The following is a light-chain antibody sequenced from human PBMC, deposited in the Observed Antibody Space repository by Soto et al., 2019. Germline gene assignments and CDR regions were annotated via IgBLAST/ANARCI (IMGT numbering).Light chain of an antibody. V-gene: IGLV1-44*01. CDR2: TND. CDR3: AVWDDSLNGHV. Sequence: QSVLTQPPSASGTPAQRVIISCYGSSSNMGTNTVHWFQRFPGTAPKLLIYTNDQRPSGVPDRFSGSNSGTSASLAISGLQSEDEADYYCAVWDDSLNGHVFGTGTKVTVL. J-gene: IGLJ1*01. CDR1: SSNMGTNT.